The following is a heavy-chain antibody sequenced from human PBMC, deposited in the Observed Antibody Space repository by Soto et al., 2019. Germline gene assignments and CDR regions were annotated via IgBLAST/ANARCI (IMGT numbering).Heavy chain of an antibody. V-gene: IGHV1-69*12. J-gene: IGHJ2*01. CDR2: IIPIFGTV. Sequence: QVQLVQSGAEVKKPGSSVKVSCKASGGTFSNYPISWVRQAPGQGLEWMGGIIPIFGTVNYAQKFQGRVTITADESTSTAYMELGSLRSEETAVYYCARGNHRWLQLWYFDLWGRGTLVTVSS. CDR3: ARGNHRWLQLWYFDL. D-gene: IGHD5-12*01. CDR1: GGTFSNYP.